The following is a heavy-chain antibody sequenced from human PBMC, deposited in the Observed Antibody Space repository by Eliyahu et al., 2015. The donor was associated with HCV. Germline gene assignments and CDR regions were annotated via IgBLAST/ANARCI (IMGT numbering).Heavy chain of an antibody. CDR2: IDSSGGEK. Sequence: EVQLVQSXGGLVQPGGSLRLSCVXXGFTFSMSEMNWVRQTPGKGLEWISYIDSSGGEKYYADSVKGRFTISRDNAKNSLFLQMNSLSDEDTADXYCARAPTSLYYYGMDVWGQGTTVVVSS. CDR1: GFTFSMSE. V-gene: IGHV3-48*03. J-gene: IGHJ6*02. CDR3: ARAPTSLYYYGMDV. D-gene: IGHD2-2*01.